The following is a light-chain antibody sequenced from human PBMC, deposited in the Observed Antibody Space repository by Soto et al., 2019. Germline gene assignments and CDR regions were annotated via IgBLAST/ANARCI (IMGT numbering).Light chain of an antibody. V-gene: IGLV2-8*01. J-gene: IGLJ1*01. CDR2: EVT. Sequence: QSALTQPPSASGSPGQSVTIPCTGTSSDVGAYDHVSWYQQHPGKAPKLIIYEVTKRPAGVPGRFSGSKSGNTASLTVSGLQAEDEADYFCSSDAGNYNYVFGTGTKVTVL. CDR1: SSDVGAYDH. CDR3: SSDAGNYNYV.